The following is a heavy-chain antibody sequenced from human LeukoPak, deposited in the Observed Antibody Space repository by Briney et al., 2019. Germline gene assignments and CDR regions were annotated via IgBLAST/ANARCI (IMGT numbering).Heavy chain of an antibody. Sequence: KPSETLSLTCTVSGGSINGYYWSWIRQPVGKGLERIGRIYISGKTYYNPSLKSRVTMSVDTSKNQFSLKLSSVTAADTALYYCAREGLDTVLTIYYFDYWGQGTLVTVSS. CDR1: GGSINGYY. J-gene: IGHJ4*02. D-gene: IGHD2-8*01. CDR2: IYISGKT. V-gene: IGHV4-4*07. CDR3: AREGLDTVLTIYYFDY.